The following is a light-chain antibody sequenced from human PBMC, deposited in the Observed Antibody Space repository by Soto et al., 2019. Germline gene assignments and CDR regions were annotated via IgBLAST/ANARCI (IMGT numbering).Light chain of an antibody. CDR1: SGHSSYA. V-gene: IGLV4-69*01. J-gene: IGLJ3*02. CDR2: LNSDGSH. Sequence: QSVLTQSPSASASLGASVKLTCTLSSGHSSYAIAWHQQQPGKGPRYLMKLNSDGSHRKGDEIPDRFSGSSSGAERYLTISSLQSGDEADYYCQTWGTGSWVFGGGTKLTVL. CDR3: QTWGTGSWV.